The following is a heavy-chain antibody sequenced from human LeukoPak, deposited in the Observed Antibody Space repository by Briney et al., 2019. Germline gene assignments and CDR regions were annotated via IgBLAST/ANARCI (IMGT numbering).Heavy chain of an antibody. J-gene: IGHJ5*02. D-gene: IGHD6-13*01. CDR3: ARDRVGLAVAGTSYWFDP. V-gene: IGHV1-69*13. Sequence: GASVKVSCKASGGTFSSYAISLVRQAPGQRREWMGGIIPIFGTANYAQKCQGRVTITADESTSTAYMELSRLRSEDTAVYYCARDRVGLAVAGTSYWFDPWGQGTLVTVSS. CDR1: GGTFSSYA. CDR2: IIPIFGTA.